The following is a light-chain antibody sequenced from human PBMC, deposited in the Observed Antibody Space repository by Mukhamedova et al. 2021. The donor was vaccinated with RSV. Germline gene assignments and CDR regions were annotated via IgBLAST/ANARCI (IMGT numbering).Light chain of an antibody. J-gene: IGKJ3*01. Sequence: QSVTSSFLAWYQQKPGQAPRLLIYGASSRATGIPDRFSGSVSGADFTLTISRLEPEDFAVYYCQQYGSSPFTFGPGTKVDIK. V-gene: IGKV3-20*01. CDR2: GAS. CDR1: QSVTSSF. CDR3: QQYGSSPFT.